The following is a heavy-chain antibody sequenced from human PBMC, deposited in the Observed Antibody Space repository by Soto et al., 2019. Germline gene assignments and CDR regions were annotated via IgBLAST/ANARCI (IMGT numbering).Heavy chain of an antibody. Sequence: GGSLRLSCAASGFTFSSYGMHWVRQAPGKGLEWVAVISYDGSNKYYADSVKGRFTISRDNSKNTLYLQMNSLRAEDTAVYYCAKDPTWGPMDIVATTYYYYYYGMDVWGQGTTVTVSS. V-gene: IGHV3-30*18. CDR3: AKDPTWGPMDIVATTYYYYYYGMDV. CDR1: GFTFSSYG. D-gene: IGHD5-12*01. J-gene: IGHJ6*02. CDR2: ISYDGSNK.